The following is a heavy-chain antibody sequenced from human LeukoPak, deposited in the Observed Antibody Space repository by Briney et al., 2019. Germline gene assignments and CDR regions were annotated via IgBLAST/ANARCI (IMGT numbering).Heavy chain of an antibody. J-gene: IGHJ4*02. V-gene: IGHV4-39*07. CDR1: GGSFSSYY. Sequence: PSETLSLTCAVYGGSFSSYYWGWIRQPPGKGLEWIGSIYYSGSTYYNPSLKSRVTISVDTSKNQFSLKLSSVTAADTAVYYCARVRDLTMIGKIDYWGQGTLVTVSS. CDR3: ARVRDLTMIGKIDY. CDR2: IYYSGST. D-gene: IGHD3-22*01.